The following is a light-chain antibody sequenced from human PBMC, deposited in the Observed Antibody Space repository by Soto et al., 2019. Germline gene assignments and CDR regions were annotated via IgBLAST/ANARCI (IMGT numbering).Light chain of an antibody. Sequence: VLKQSPGTLSLSPGERATLSCRASQSISSTYLAWYQQKPGQAPMLLIYGASNMATGIPDRFSGSGSGTDFTLTISRLEPVDFAVYYCQQSGSSPPFTFGQGTKLEIK. CDR3: QQSGSSPPFT. CDR2: GAS. J-gene: IGKJ2*01. V-gene: IGKV3-20*01. CDR1: QSISSTY.